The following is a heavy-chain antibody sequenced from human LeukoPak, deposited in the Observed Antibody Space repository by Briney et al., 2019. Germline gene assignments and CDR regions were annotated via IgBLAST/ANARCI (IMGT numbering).Heavy chain of an antibody. V-gene: IGHV3-30*04. J-gene: IGHJ4*02. CDR3: ARGSSGFAY. D-gene: IGHD6-19*01. CDR1: EFNFHSFA. Sequence: GESLRLSCAASEFNFHSFAMNWVRQAPGKGLEWVAVISYDGSNKYYADSVKGRFTISRDNSKNTLYLQMNSLRAEDTAVYYCARGSSGFAYWGQGTLVTVSS. CDR2: ISYDGSNK.